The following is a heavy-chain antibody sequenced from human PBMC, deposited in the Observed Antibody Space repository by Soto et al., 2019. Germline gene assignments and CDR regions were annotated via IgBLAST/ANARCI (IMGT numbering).Heavy chain of an antibody. D-gene: IGHD2-15*01. Sequence: DVQLLESGGGLVQPEGSLRLSCAASGFTFSSYALGWARQGPGKGLEWVAVVSIGGSTHYANSVRGRFTISRDNSKNTLSLQMNSLTAEDTAVYFCAKRRGAGWHFDYWGQGALVTVSS. V-gene: IGHV3-23*01. CDR1: GFTFSSYA. J-gene: IGHJ4*02. CDR2: VSIGGST. CDR3: AKRRGAGWHFDY.